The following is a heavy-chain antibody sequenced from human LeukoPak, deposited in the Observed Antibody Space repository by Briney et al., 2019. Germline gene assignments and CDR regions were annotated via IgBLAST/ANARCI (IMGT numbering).Heavy chain of an antibody. CDR3: AKEPTTGGLLDY. Sequence: SGGSLRLSRPPAGLRFSSNVMSWVRHAPGKALDSVAALTGGGSNTYYADSVKGRFTISRDNSRNTLYLQMISLRADDTAVYYCAKEPTTGGLLDYWGQGTLVTVSS. J-gene: IGHJ4*02. V-gene: IGHV3-23*01. D-gene: IGHD2-8*02. CDR1: GLRFSSNV. CDR2: LTGGGSNT.